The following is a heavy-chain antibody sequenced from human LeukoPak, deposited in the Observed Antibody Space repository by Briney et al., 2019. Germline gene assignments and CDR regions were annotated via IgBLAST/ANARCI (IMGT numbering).Heavy chain of an antibody. CDR1: GFTFSSYG. J-gene: IGHJ6*03. Sequence: AGGSLRLSCAASGFTFSSYGMNWVRQAPGKGLEWVSYISGSSSDRYYADSVKGRFTISRDNAKNSLYLQMNSLRAEDTAVYYCARAGGYDFLASMDVWGKGTTLSVSS. CDR3: ARAGGYDFLASMDV. V-gene: IGHV3-48*01. CDR2: ISGSSSDR. D-gene: IGHD3-3*01.